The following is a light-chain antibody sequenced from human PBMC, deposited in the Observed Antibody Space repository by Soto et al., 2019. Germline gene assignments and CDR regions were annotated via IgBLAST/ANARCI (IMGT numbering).Light chain of an antibody. CDR1: SSNIGSHF. Sequence: QSVLTQPPSASGTPGQSLTISCSGSSSNIGSHFVYWYQHLPGTAPKLLIFRDGQRPSGVPARFFGSKSGTSASLAITGLRSGDGADYYWAVGNKSLTGWVCGGGTKVPVL. CDR2: RDG. CDR3: AVGNKSLTGWV. J-gene: IGLJ3*02. V-gene: IGLV1-47*01.